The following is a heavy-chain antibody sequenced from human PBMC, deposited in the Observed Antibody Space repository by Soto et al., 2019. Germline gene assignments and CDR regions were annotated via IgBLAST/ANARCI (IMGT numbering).Heavy chain of an antibody. CDR1: GYTFTSYG. CDR2: ISANNGNT. V-gene: IGHV1-18*01. D-gene: IGHD2-15*01. CDR3: ARAYSPGLFDP. J-gene: IGHJ5*02. Sequence: QVQLVQSGAEVKKPGASVKVSCKASGYTFTSYGISWVRQAPGQGLEWMGWISANNGNTKYAQNFQGRVTMTTDTSTSTAYMELRSLRSDDTAVYYYARAYSPGLFDPWGQGTLVTVSS.